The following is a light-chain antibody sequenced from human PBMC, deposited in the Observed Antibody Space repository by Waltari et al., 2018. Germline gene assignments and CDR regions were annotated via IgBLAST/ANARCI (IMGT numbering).Light chain of an antibody. Sequence: EIVMTQSPATLSVSPGERATLSCRASQSVSSNLAWYQQKPGQAPRLLIYGASTRATGIPARFSGSGSGTEFTLTISSLQSEDIATYYCQQHDNLPRTFGQGTKLEIK. CDR1: QSVSSN. CDR3: QQHDNLPRT. J-gene: IGKJ2*01. V-gene: IGKV3-15*01. CDR2: GAS.